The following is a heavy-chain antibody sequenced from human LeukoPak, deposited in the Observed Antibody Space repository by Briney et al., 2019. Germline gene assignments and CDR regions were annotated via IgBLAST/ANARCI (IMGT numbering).Heavy chain of an antibody. D-gene: IGHD3-22*01. Sequence: GASVKVSCKASGYTFTSYYMHWVGQAPGQGLEWMGIINPSGGSTSYAQKFQGRVTMTRDTSTSTVYMELSSLRSEDTAVYYCARDYYDSSGHPGPLCDYWGQGTLVTVSS. CDR3: ARDYYDSSGHPGPLCDY. J-gene: IGHJ4*02. CDR2: INPSGGST. V-gene: IGHV1-46*01. CDR1: GYTFTSYY.